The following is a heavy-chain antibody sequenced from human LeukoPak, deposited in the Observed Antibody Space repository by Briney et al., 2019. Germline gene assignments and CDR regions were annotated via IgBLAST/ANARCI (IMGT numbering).Heavy chain of an antibody. CDR1: GGSISSSSYY. D-gene: IGHD5-18*01. Sequence: SETLSLTCTVSGGSISSSSYYWGWIRQPPGKGLEWIGSIYYSGSTNYNPSLKSRVTISVDTSKNQFSLKLSSVTAADTAVYYCARNCRSYGPYGMDVWGQGTTVTVSS. CDR2: IYYSGST. J-gene: IGHJ6*02. V-gene: IGHV4-39*07. CDR3: ARNCRSYGPYGMDV.